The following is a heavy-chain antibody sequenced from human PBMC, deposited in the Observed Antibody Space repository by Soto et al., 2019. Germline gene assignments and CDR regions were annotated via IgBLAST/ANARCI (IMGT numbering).Heavy chain of an antibody. V-gene: IGHV3-7*05. J-gene: IGHJ6*02. CDR1: VFTFRSYL. D-gene: IGHD3-10*01. CDR3: VRFGSGTYYYYYGMDV. Sequence: FLRRSCAASVFTFRSYLISWVLPSPVKGLEWVANIKEDGSEKYYVDSVKGRFTISRDNAKNSLYLQMNSLRAEDTAVYCCVRFGSGTYYYYYGMDVWGQGTTVTVSS. CDR2: IKEDGSEK.